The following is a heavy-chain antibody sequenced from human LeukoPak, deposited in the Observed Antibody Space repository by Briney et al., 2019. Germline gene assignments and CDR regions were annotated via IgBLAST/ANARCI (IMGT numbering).Heavy chain of an antibody. Sequence: GGSLRLSCEGSGFTFSSFWMSWVRQAPGKGLEWVSYISSSSSTIYYADSVKGRFTISRDNAKNSLYLQMNSLRAEDTAVYYCASSRGMDVWGQGTTVTVSS. J-gene: IGHJ6*02. V-gene: IGHV3-48*04. CDR2: ISSSSSTI. CDR1: GFTFSSFW. CDR3: ASSRGMDV.